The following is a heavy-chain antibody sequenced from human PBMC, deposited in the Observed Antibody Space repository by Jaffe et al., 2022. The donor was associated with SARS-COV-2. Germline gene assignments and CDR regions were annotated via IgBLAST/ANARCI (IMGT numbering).Heavy chain of an antibody. D-gene: IGHD3-22*01. Sequence: EVQLVESGGGLVKPGGSLRLSCAASGFSFNDAWMSWVRQAPGKGLEWVGRIKSKTDDGTIDYAAPVKGRFTISRDDSKSTLYLQMNSLKTEDTAVYYCTTGRRYYDSSGYYPYYFDYWGQGTLVTVSS. CDR3: TTGRRYYDSSGYYPYYFDY. V-gene: IGHV3-15*05. J-gene: IGHJ4*02. CDR1: GFSFNDAW. CDR2: IKSKTDDGTI.